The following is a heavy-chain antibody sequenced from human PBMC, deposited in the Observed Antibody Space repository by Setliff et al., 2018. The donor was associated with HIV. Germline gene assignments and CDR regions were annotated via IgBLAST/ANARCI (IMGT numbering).Heavy chain of an antibody. CDR1: GYTFTGYY. CDR3: ARGTRVGANDAFDV. V-gene: IGHV1-2*06. Sequence: RASVKVSCKASGYTFTGYYMNWVRQAPGQGLEWMGRINPNSGGTKYGQKSQGRVTMTRDTSISTAYMELSRLRSDDTAVYYCARGTRVGANDAFDVWGQGTMVTVSS. J-gene: IGHJ3*01. D-gene: IGHD1-26*01. CDR2: INPNSGGT.